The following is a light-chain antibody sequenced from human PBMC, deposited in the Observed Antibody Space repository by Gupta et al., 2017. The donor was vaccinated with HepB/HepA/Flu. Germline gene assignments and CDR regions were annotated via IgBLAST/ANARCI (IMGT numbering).Light chain of an antibody. CDR3: QQYNVYPLS. J-gene: IGKJ4*01. CDR1: DDIRNF. Sequence: DIQMTQSPSSLSASVGERVSITCRASDDIRNFLAWFQQKPGKAPKSLVYEASNLQSGVPSRFSGSGSVTNFTLTITSVQPEDFATYYCQQYNVYPLSFGGGTKVEI. V-gene: IGKV1-16*01. CDR2: EAS.